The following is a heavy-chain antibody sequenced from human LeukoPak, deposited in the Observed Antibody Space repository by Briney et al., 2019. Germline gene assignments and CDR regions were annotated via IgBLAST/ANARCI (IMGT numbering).Heavy chain of an antibody. CDR2: ISSNGGST. CDR1: GFTFSSYA. D-gene: IGHD6-13*01. Sequence: PGGFLRLSCAASGFTFSSYAMHWVRQAPGKGLEYVSAISSNGGSTYYANSVKGRFTISRDNSENTLYLQMGSLRVEDMAVYYCAISVMAALNWFDPWGQGTLVTVSS. J-gene: IGHJ5*02. CDR3: AISVMAALNWFDP. V-gene: IGHV3-64*01.